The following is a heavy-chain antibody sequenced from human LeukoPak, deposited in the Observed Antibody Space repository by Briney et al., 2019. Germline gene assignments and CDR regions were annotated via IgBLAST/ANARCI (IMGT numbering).Heavy chain of an antibody. J-gene: IGHJ4*02. CDR2: ISGSGGST. D-gene: IGHD6-19*01. CDR3: AKDKGLEVARGSDY. Sequence: GGSLRLSCAASGFTFSSYSMNWVRQAPGKGLEWVSAISGSGGSTYYADSVKGRFTISRDNSKNTLYLQMNSLRAEDTAVYYCAKDKGLEVARGSDYWGQGTLVTVSS. CDR1: GFTFSSYS. V-gene: IGHV3-23*01.